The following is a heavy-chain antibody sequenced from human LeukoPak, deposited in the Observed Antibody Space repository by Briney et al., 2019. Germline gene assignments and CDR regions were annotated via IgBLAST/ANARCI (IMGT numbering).Heavy chain of an antibody. V-gene: IGHV3-74*01. CDR1: GFSFSVYW. CDR3: AKDHRYNWNLDY. D-gene: IGHD1-20*01. Sequence: GGSLRLSCAASGFSFSVYWMHWVRQAPGKGPVWVSRIKTDGSITDYADSVKGRFTISRDNSKNTLYLQMNSLRAEDTAVYYRAKDHRYNWNLDYWGQGTLVTVSS. J-gene: IGHJ4*02. CDR2: IKTDGSIT.